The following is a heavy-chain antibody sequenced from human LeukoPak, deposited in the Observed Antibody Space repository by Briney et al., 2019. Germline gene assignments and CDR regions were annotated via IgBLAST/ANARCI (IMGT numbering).Heavy chain of an antibody. D-gene: IGHD3-16*01. CDR2: LNEAGGIT. V-gene: IGHV3-74*01. CDR1: GYSFSSFW. J-gene: IGHJ4*02. CDR3: TRDIGGRSAY. Sequence: PGGSLSLSREGSGYSFSSFWMHWVRQAPGEGLVWVSRLNEAGGITNYADFAKGRFTIYRDNARNTLYLQMSSLSADDTAIYYCTRDIGGRSAYWGQGTQVTVSS.